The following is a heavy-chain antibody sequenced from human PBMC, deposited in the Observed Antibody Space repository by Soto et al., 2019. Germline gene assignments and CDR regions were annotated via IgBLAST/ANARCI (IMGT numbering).Heavy chain of an antibody. CDR1: AFTFSYYR. Sequence: WGSLRLSCATSAFTFSYYRMHWVRQAPGQRLEWVAVISYDGSNVHYADSVQGRFTISRDASKNTVYLQLNSLRTEDTAVYCCARGSSSSWDYFEYLGRGTLGTVAS. CDR2: ISYDGSNV. CDR3: ARGSSSSWDYFEY. D-gene: IGHD6-13*01. V-gene: IGHV3-30*03. J-gene: IGHJ4*02.